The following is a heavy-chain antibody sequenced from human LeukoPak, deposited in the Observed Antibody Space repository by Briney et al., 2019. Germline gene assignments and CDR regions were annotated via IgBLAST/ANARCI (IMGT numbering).Heavy chain of an antibody. CDR2: INPNIGGT. CDR1: GYTFTGFY. CDR3: ARCGSGTDLYDYYFMDV. Sequence: ASVKVSCMASGYTFTGFYIHWVRQAPGQGPEWMGWINPNIGGTNYAQKFRGRVSLTRDTSTSTAYMELNSLRSDDTAVYYCARCGSGTDLYDYYFMDVWGKGTTVTVSS. D-gene: IGHD3-10*01. J-gene: IGHJ6*03. V-gene: IGHV1-2*02.